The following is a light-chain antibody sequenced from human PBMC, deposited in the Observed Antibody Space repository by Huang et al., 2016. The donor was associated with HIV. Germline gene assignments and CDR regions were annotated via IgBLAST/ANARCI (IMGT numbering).Light chain of an antibody. Sequence: DIQMTQSPSSLSASVGDRVTITCRASQGITKSLVWYQQKPGKAPKLLLFATSRLERGVPSRFSGIGSGTYFTLTISSLQPEDFATYYCQQYYNTPYTFGQGTKLEIK. CDR1: QGITKS. CDR2: ATS. V-gene: IGKV1-NL1*01. J-gene: IGKJ2*01. CDR3: QQYYNTPYT.